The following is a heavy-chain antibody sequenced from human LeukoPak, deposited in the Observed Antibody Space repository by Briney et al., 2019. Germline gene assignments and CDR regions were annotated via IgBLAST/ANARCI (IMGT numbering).Heavy chain of an antibody. J-gene: IGHJ4*02. CDR2: IYPSGIT. Sequence: SETLSLTCTVSGGSLSTYHWIWIRQPAGKGLEWIGRIYPSGITNYNPSLKSRVTMSVDTSKNQFSLGLTSVTAADTAVYYCARLQSGLGYFDSWGQGILVTVSS. CDR1: GGSLSTYH. CDR3: ARLQSGLGYFDS. V-gene: IGHV4-4*07.